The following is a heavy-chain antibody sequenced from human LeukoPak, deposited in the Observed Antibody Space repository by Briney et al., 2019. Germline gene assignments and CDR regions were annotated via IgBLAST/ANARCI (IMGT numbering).Heavy chain of an antibody. J-gene: IGHJ5*02. CDR2: INHGGST. CDR3: ARGVTILGVVGNWFDP. D-gene: IGHD3-3*01. CDR1: GGSFSDYY. V-gene: IGHV4-34*01. Sequence: PSETLSLTCAVYGGSFSDYYWSWIRQPPGKGLEWIGEINHGGSTKYNPSLRSRVTISVDTSKNQFSLKLISVTAADTAVYYCARGVTILGVVGNWFDPWGQGTLVTVSS.